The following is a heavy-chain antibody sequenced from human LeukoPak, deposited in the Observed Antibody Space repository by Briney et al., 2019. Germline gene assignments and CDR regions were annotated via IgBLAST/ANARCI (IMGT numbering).Heavy chain of an antibody. V-gene: IGHV4-34*01. CDR3: AGGLGN. J-gene: IGHJ4*02. CDR1: GGSFSGYY. Sequence: KASETLSFTCAVYGGSFSGYYCSWIRQPPGKGLEWIGEINHSGSTNYNPSLKSRVTISVDTSKNQFSLKVSSVTAADTAVYYCAGGLGNWGQGTLVTVSS. CDR2: INHSGST.